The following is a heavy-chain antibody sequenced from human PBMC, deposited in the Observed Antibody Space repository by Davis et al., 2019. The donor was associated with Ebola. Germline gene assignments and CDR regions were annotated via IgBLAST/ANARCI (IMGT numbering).Heavy chain of an antibody. V-gene: IGHV3-7*03. D-gene: IGHD3-10*01. CDR3: AREGSMAAFDM. Sequence: GESLKISCAASGFTVSSHYMSWVRQAPGKGLEWVANINEDGSEKYYVDSVKGRFTISRDNVINSLYLQMNSLRAEDTAVYYCAREGSMAAFDMWGQGTMVSVSS. J-gene: IGHJ3*02. CDR2: INEDGSEK. CDR1: GFTVSSHY.